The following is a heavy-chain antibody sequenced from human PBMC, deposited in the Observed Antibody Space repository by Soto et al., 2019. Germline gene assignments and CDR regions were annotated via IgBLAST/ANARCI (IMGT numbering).Heavy chain of an antibody. V-gene: IGHV1-24*01. CDR3: ATAPPITMIVVVVDAFDI. CDR2: FDPEDGET. J-gene: IGHJ3*02. D-gene: IGHD3-22*01. Sequence: ASVKVSCKVSGYTLTELSMHWVRQAPGKGLEWMGGFDPEDGETIYAQKFQGRATMTEDTSTDTAYMELSSLRSEDTAVYYCATAPPITMIVVVVDAFDIWGQGTMVTVSS. CDR1: GYTLTELS.